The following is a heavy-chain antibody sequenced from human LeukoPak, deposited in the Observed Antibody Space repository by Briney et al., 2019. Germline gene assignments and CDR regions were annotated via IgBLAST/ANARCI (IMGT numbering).Heavy chain of an antibody. V-gene: IGHV1-18*04. D-gene: IGHD3-22*01. CDR1: GYTFTSYY. CDR2: ISAYNGNT. J-gene: IGHJ4*02. CDR3: ATDSSGYYLR. Sequence: ASVKVSCKASGYTFTSYYMHWVRQAPGQGLEWMGWISAYNGNTNYAQKLQGRVTMTEDTSTDTAYMELSSLRSEDTAVYYCATDSSGYYLRWGQGTLVTVSS.